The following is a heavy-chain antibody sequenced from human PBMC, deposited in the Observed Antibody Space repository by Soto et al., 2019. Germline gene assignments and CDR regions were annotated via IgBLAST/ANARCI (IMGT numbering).Heavy chain of an antibody. V-gene: IGHV3-53*01. Sequence: PGGSLRLSCAASGFTVSSNYMSWVRQAPGKGLEWVSVIYSGGSTYYADSVKGRFTISRDNSKNTLYLQMNSLRAEDTAVYYCAREGSTRDSNYYYYGMDVWGQGTTVTVSS. CDR1: GFTVSSNY. D-gene: IGHD2-15*01. CDR3: AREGSTRDSNYYYYGMDV. J-gene: IGHJ6*02. CDR2: IYSGGST.